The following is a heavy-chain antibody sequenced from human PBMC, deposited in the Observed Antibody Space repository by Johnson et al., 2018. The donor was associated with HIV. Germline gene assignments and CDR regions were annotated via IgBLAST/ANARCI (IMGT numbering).Heavy chain of an antibody. CDR2: ISWNSGST. D-gene: IGHD2/OR15-2a*01. J-gene: IGHJ3*02. Sequence: VQLVESGGGLVQPGRSLRLSCAASGFTFDDYAMHWVRQAPGKGLEWVSGISWNSGSTSYADSVKGRFTISRDNAKTSLYLQMKSLRAEDTALYYCAREEEYRYAFDIWGQGTMVTVSS. V-gene: IGHV3-9*01. CDR1: GFTFDDYA. CDR3: AREEEYRYAFDI.